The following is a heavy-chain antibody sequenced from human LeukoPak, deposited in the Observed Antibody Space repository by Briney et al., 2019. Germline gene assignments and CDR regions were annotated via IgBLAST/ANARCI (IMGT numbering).Heavy chain of an antibody. CDR2: ISGSGGST. D-gene: IGHD3-22*01. V-gene: IGHV3-23*01. CDR3: ARYYYDSSGYPSGFDP. J-gene: IGHJ5*02. CDR1: GFTFSSYA. Sequence: PGGSLRLSCAASGFTFSSYAMSWVRQAPGKGLEWVSAISGSGGSTYYADSVKGRFTISRDNSKNTLYLQMNSLRAEDTAVYYCARYYYDSSGYPSGFDPWGQGTLVTLSS.